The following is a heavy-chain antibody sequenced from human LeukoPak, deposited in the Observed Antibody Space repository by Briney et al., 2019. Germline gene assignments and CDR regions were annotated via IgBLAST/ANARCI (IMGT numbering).Heavy chain of an antibody. CDR1: GFTFSSYA. D-gene: IGHD3-3*01. Sequence: GGSLRLSCAASGFTFSSYAMSWVRQAPGKGLEWVAAIIGSGGSKYYADSVKGRFTISRDNAKNTLYLQMNSLRAEDTAVYYCARGCELWDDDFWSGLFDYWAQGTLVTVSS. J-gene: IGHJ4*02. CDR2: IIGSGGSK. CDR3: ARGCELWDDDFWSGLFDY. V-gene: IGHV3-23*01.